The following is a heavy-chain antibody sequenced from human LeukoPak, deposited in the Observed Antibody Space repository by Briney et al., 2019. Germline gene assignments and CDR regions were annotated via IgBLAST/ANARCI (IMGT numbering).Heavy chain of an antibody. V-gene: IGHV3-9*01. J-gene: IGHJ6*02. CDR2: ISWNSGSI. Sequence: GGSLRLSCAASGFTFNSYAMTWVRQAPGKGLEWVSGISWNSGSIGYADSVKGRFTISRDNAKNSLYLQMNSLRAEDTALYYCAKAVPYCGGDCYSAHDYYYGMDVWGQGTTVTVSS. D-gene: IGHD2-21*02. CDR3: AKAVPYCGGDCYSAHDYYYGMDV. CDR1: GFTFNSYA.